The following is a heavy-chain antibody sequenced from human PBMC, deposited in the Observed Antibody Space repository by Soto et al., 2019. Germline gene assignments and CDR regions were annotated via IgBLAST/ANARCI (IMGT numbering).Heavy chain of an antibody. Sequence: PGGSLRLSCAASGFTFSSYAMSWVRQAPGKGLEWVSAISGSGGSTYYADSVKGRFTISRDNSKNTLYLQMNSLRAEDTAVYYCAKEARDCSSTSCYDRELDYWGQGTLVTVSS. CDR1: GFTFSSYA. D-gene: IGHD2-2*01. V-gene: IGHV3-23*01. J-gene: IGHJ4*02. CDR2: ISGSGGST. CDR3: AKEARDCSSTSCYDRELDY.